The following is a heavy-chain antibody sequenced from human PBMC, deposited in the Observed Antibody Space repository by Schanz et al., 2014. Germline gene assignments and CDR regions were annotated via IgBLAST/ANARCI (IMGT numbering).Heavy chain of an antibody. CDR3: YGMDV. CDR2: IFFRGST. J-gene: IGHJ6*02. CDR1: GGSISSGGYS. V-gene: IGHV4-30-4*07. Sequence: QVQLQESGPGLVKPSQTLSLTCAVSGGSISSGGYSWSWIRQPPGKELEWIGYIFFRGSTYYNPSLKSRVPISIDTPKTQFSLRLPSVTAADTAVYYCYGMDVWGQGTTVTVSS.